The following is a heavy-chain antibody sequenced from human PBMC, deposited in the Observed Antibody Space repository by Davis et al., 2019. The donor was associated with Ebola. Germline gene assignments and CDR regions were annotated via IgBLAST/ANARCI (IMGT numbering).Heavy chain of an antibody. Sequence: SVKVSCKTSGGTLTNYAVNWVRQAPGQGLEWMGRIIPVVDTKDYAQKFQGRVTITRDTSASTAYMELSSLRSEDTAVYYCARDSSGWYYFDYWGQGTLVTVSS. D-gene: IGHD6-19*01. V-gene: IGHV1-69*04. CDR3: ARDSSGWYYFDY. J-gene: IGHJ4*02. CDR2: IIPVVDTK. CDR1: GGTLTNYA.